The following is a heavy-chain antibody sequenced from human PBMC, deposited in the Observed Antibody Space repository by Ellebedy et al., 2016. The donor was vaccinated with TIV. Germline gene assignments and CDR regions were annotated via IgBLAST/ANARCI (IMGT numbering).Heavy chain of an antibody. CDR3: ARSADIVASFDN. V-gene: IGHV3-30*12. Sequence: GESLKISCVASGFTFSTYGMHWVRQAPGKGLEWVAFISFDGSDRYYADSVKGRFTISRDDSKSTLYLQMNSLRAEDTAVYYCARSADIVASFDNWGQGTLVTVSS. CDR1: GFTFSTYG. J-gene: IGHJ4*02. D-gene: IGHD5-12*01. CDR2: ISFDGSDR.